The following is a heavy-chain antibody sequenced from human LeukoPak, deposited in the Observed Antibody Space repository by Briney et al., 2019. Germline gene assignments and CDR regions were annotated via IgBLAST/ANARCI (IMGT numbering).Heavy chain of an antibody. CDR1: GFTFNNAW. J-gene: IGHJ5*01. D-gene: IGHD6-19*01. CDR3: TTDLSTVAGTFDF. Sequence: PGGSLRLSCAASGFTFNNAWMSWVRQGPGKGLEWVGLIKSKTDGGTTDYAAPVKGRFSISRDDSKNTLHLQLNSLKAEDSAVYFCTTDLSTVAGTFDFWGQGTLVTVSS. V-gene: IGHV3-15*01. CDR2: IKSKTDGGTT.